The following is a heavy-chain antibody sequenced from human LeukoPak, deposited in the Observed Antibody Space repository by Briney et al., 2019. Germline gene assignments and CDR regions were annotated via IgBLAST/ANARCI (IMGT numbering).Heavy chain of an antibody. Sequence: PGGSLRLSCAASGFTFNIYGMNWVRQAPGKGLEWVSGIGGSGSHTYYADSVKGRFTISRDNSKNTLYLQMNSLRAEDTAVYYCAKGYSSGWDYWGQGTLVTVSS. CDR2: IGGSGSHT. CDR1: GFTFNIYG. D-gene: IGHD6-19*01. J-gene: IGHJ4*02. CDR3: AKGYSSGWDY. V-gene: IGHV3-23*01.